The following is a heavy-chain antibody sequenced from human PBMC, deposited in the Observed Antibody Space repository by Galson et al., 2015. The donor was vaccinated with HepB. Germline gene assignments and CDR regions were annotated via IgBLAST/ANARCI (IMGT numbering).Heavy chain of an antibody. CDR2: MSYDGSNK. V-gene: IGHV3-30*18. J-gene: IGHJ4*02. D-gene: IGHD3-16*01. Sequence: SLRLSCAASGFTFSSYGMHWVRQAPGKGLEWVAVMSYDGSNKYYADSVKGRFTISRDNSKNTLYLQMNSLRAEDTAVYYCAKDWARPPFDYWGQGTLVTVSS. CDR3: AKDWARPPFDY. CDR1: GFTFSSYG.